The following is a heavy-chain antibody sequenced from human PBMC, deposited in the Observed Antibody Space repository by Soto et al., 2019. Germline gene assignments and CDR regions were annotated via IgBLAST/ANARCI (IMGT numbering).Heavy chain of an antibody. Sequence: GGSLRLSCAASGFTFSGSAMHWVRQASGKGLEWVGRIRSKANSYATAYAASVKGRFTISRDDSKNTAYLQMNSLKTEDTAVYYCTSPSLILEYSSSSPFDYWGQGTLVTVSS. D-gene: IGHD6-6*01. J-gene: IGHJ4*02. CDR3: TSPSLILEYSSSSPFDY. CDR2: IRSKANSYAT. CDR1: GFTFSGSA. V-gene: IGHV3-73*01.